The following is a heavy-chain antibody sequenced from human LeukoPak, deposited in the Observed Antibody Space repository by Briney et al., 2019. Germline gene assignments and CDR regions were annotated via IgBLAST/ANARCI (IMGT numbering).Heavy chain of an antibody. V-gene: IGHV3-7*05. CDR3: ARISIAAAGDFDF. Sequence: GGSLRLSCAASGFTFSRHWMSWVRQAPGKGLEWVANIKQDGSKTYYVDSVKGRFTISRDNAKNSLYLQMNSLRAEDTAVYYCARISIAAAGDFDFWGQGTLVAVSS. CDR1: GFTFSRHW. J-gene: IGHJ4*02. CDR2: IKQDGSKT. D-gene: IGHD6-13*01.